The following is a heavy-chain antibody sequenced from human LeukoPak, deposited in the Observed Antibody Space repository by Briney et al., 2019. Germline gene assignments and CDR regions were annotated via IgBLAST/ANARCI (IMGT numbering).Heavy chain of an antibody. D-gene: IGHD1-7*01. CDR1: GFTFSSYA. CDR3: ARVFGITSSVDS. CDR2: ISGSGGST. J-gene: IGHJ5*01. V-gene: IGHV3-23*01. Sequence: PGGSLRLSCAASGFTFSSYAMSWVRQAPGKGLEWVSAISGSGGSTYYADSVKGRFTISRDNSKNTLYLQMNSLRAEDTAVYYCARVFGITSSVDSWGQGTLVTVSS.